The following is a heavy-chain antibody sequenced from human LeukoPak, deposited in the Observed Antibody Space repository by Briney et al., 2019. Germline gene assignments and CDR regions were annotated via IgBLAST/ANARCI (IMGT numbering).Heavy chain of an antibody. CDR1: GFTFSNYW. Sequence: PGGSLRLSCAASGFTFSNYWMHWVRQTPGKWLVWVSRIISDGSSTSYADSVKGRFTISRDNAKNTLYLHMSSLRAEDTAVYYCARDGSLPDYCSQGTLVTVSS. CDR2: IISDGSST. CDR3: ARDGSLPDY. V-gene: IGHV3-74*01. J-gene: IGHJ4*02.